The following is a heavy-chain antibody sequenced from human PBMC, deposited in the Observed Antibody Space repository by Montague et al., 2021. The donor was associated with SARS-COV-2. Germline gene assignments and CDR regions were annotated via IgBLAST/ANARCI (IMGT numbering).Heavy chain of an antibody. CDR2: IHYTGNT. D-gene: IGHD1-26*01. Sequence: SETLSLTCTVSGGSINGYYWSWIRQSPGKGLDWIGYIHYTGNTNYNPSLKGRVTISLDTSKSQFSLRLSSVTAADTAVNSCARLRTGSYVFDYWGQGTLVTVSS. J-gene: IGHJ4*02. CDR3: ARLRTGSYVFDY. CDR1: GGSINGYY. V-gene: IGHV4-59*08.